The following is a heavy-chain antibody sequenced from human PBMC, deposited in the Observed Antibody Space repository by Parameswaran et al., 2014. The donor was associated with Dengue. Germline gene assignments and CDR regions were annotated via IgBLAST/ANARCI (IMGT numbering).Heavy chain of an antibody. J-gene: IGHJ6*02. CDR2: ISSSGSTI. CDR3: ARALAAAGTYYYYGMDV. Sequence: RWIRQPPGKGLEWVSYISSSGSTIYYADSVKGRFTISRDNAKNSLYLQMNSLRAEDTAVYYCARALAAAGTYYYYGMDVWGQGTTVTVSS. V-gene: IGHV3-11*01. D-gene: IGHD6-13*01.